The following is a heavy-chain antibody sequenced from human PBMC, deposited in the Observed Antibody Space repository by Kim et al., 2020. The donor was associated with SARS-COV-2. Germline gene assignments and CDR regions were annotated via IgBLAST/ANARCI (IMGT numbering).Heavy chain of an antibody. D-gene: IGHD3-10*01. CDR1: GFTFSSYA. V-gene: IGHV3-30-3*01. CDR3: ARWGGYYYGSGRSY. CDR2: ISYDGSNK. J-gene: IGHJ4*02. Sequence: GGSLRLSCAASGFTFSSYAMHWVRQAPAKGLEWVAVISYDGSNKYYADSVKGRFTISRDNSKNTLYLQMNSLRAEDTAVYYCARWGGYYYGSGRSYWGQGTLVTVSS.